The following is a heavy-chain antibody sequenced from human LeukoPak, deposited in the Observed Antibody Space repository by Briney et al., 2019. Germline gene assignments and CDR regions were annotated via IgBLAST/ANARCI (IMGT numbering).Heavy chain of an antibody. D-gene: IGHD3-10*02. Sequence: GGALRLSCAASGVSFSKSWMSWVRAAPGRGRGWVAHINQDGRAKYYVDSVKGRFTISRDNAKNSLSLQMNSLRAEDTAVYYCARGLMFWGQGTLVTVSS. CDR3: ARGLMF. V-gene: IGHV3-7*03. J-gene: IGHJ4*02. CDR2: INQDGRAK. CDR1: GVSFSKSW.